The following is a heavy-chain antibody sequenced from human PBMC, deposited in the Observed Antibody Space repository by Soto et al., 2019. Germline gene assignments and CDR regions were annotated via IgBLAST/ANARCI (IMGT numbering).Heavy chain of an antibody. D-gene: IGHD2-8*02. Sequence: PGGSLRLSCAASGFTFSSYAMHWVRQAPGKGLEYVSAISSNGGSTYYANSVKGRFTISRDNSKNTLYLQMGSLRAEGMAVYYCASSPGYYYYYMDVWGKGTTVTVSS. V-gene: IGHV3-64*01. CDR3: ASSPGYYYYYMDV. CDR1: GFTFSSYA. CDR2: ISSNGGST. J-gene: IGHJ6*03.